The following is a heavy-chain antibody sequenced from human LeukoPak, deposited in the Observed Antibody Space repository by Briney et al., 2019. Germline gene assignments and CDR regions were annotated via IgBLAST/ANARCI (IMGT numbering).Heavy chain of an antibody. CDR2: MNPNSGNT. CDR3: ARGRYYDSSGYDAFDI. J-gene: IGHJ3*02. Sequence: GASVKVSCKASGYTFTSYDINWVRQATGQGLEWMGWMNPNSGNTGYAQKFQGRVTMTRNTSIGTAYMELSSLRSEDTAVYYCARGRYYDSSGYDAFDIWGQGTMVTVPS. CDR1: GYTFTSYD. V-gene: IGHV1-8*01. D-gene: IGHD3-22*01.